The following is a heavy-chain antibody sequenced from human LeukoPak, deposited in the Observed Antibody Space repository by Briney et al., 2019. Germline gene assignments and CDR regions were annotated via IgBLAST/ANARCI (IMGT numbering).Heavy chain of an antibody. CDR3: ARTPGYSSSWSRPAPDPWGMDV. CDR2: INPNSGGT. CDR1: GYTFTGYY. V-gene: IGHV1-2*04. J-gene: IGHJ6*02. D-gene: IGHD6-13*01. Sequence: ASVKVSCKASGYTFTGYYMHWVRQAPGQGLEWMGWINPNSGGTNYAQKFQGWVTMTRDTSISTAYMELSRLRSDDTAVYYCARTPGYSSSWSRPAPDPWGMDVWGQGTTVTVSS.